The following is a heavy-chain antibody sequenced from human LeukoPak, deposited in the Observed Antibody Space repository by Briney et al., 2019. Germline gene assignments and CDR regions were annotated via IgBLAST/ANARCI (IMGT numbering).Heavy chain of an antibody. CDR2: INPNSGGT. J-gene: IGHJ4*02. V-gene: IGHV1-2*06. Sequence: ASVKVSCKASGYTFTGYYMHWVRQAPGQGLEWMGRINPNSGGTNYAQKFQGRVTITTDESTSTAYMELSSLRSEDTAVYYCARDIQDPRDYYDSSGYTLDYWGQGTLVTVSS. CDR3: ARDIQDPRDYYDSSGYTLDY. CDR1: GYTFTGYY. D-gene: IGHD3-22*01.